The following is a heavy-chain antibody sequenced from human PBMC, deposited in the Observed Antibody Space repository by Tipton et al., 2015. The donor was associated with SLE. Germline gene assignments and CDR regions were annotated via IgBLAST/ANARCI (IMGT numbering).Heavy chain of an antibody. Sequence: TLSLTCTVSGGSISSGGYYWSWIRQHPGKGLEWIGYIYYSGSTYYNPSLKSRVTISVDTSKNQFSLKLSSVTAADTAVYYCARGLFGSGSHAFDIWGQGTMVTVSS. CDR3: ARGLFGSGSHAFDI. J-gene: IGHJ3*02. D-gene: IGHD3-10*01. CDR2: IYYSGST. V-gene: IGHV4-31*03. CDR1: GGSISSGGYY.